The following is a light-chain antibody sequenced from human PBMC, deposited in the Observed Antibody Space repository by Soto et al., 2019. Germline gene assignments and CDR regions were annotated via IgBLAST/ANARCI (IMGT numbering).Light chain of an antibody. CDR2: GAS. Sequence: EIVMTQSPATLSVSPGERVTLSCRASQSVSSNYVAWYQQKPGQAPRLLISGASNRATGTPDRFRGSGSGTDFTLTITRLEPEDFAVYYCHQYGSAPWTFGQGTKVDIK. CDR3: HQYGSAPWT. J-gene: IGKJ1*01. V-gene: IGKV3-20*01. CDR1: QSVSSNY.